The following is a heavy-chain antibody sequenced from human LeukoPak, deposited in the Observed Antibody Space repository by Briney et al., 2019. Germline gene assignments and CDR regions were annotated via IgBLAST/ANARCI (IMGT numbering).Heavy chain of an antibody. CDR2: IRYDGSNK. Sequence: GGSLRPSCAAFGFTFSSYGMHWVRQAPGKGLEWVAFIRYDGSNKYYADSVKGRFTISRDNSKNTLYLQMNSLRAEDTAVYYCAKDPTVTGYYFDYWGQGTLVTVSS. CDR1: GFTFSSYG. V-gene: IGHV3-30*02. CDR3: AKDPTVTGYYFDY. D-gene: IGHD4-17*01. J-gene: IGHJ4*02.